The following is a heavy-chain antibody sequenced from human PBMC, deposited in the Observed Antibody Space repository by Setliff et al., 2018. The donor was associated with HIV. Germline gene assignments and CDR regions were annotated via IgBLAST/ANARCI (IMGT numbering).Heavy chain of an antibody. J-gene: IGHJ6*03. D-gene: IGHD5-18*01. CDR1: GGSISTYY. CDR3: AKSVDTTMDDYYYVDI. Sequence: PSETLSLTCTVSGGSISTYYLTWIRQPAGKGLEWIGRIFASGSTNYNPSLKSRVTMSVDTSKNQFSLKLNSVTAADTAVYYCAKSVDTTMDDYYYVDIWGTGTTVTVSS. V-gene: IGHV4-4*07. CDR2: IFASGST.